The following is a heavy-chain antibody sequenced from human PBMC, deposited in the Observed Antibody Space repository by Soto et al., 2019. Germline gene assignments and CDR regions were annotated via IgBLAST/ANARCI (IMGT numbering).Heavy chain of an antibody. CDR1: GGSISSSSYY. V-gene: IGHV4-39*01. CDR2: IYYSGST. D-gene: IGHD6-13*01. J-gene: IGHJ6*02. Sequence: SETLSLTCTVSGGSISSSSYYWGWIRQPPGKGLEWIGSIYYSGSTYYNPSLKSRVTISVDTSKNQFSLKLSSVTAADTAVYYCARHEGAAAGYYGMDVWGQGTTVTVSS. CDR3: ARHEGAAAGYYGMDV.